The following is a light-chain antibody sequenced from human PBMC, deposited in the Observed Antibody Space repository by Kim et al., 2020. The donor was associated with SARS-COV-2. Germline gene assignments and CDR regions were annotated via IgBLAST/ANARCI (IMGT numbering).Light chain of an antibody. CDR2: SAS. CDR1: QNLNNH. CDR3: QQSLSFPSLT. V-gene: IGKV1-39*01. Sequence: SVGDLVTISCRAGQNLNNHLSWYQQRPGKAPKLLISSASNLQSGVPSRFSGSGSGTYFTLTITSLQPEDFATYYCQQSLSFPSLTFGGGTKVDIK. J-gene: IGKJ4*01.